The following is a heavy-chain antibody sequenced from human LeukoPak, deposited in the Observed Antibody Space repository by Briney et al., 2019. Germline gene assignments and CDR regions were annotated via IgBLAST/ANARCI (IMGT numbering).Heavy chain of an antibody. CDR3: ARDAGNTPDYGDYYGMDV. V-gene: IGHV3-30-3*01. J-gene: IGHJ6*02. CDR2: ISYDGSNK. D-gene: IGHD4-17*01. Sequence: PGGSLRLSCAASGFTFSSYAMHWVRQAPGKGLEWVAVISYDGSNKYYADSVKGRFTISRDNSKNTLYLQMNSLRAEDTAVYYCARDAGNTPDYGDYYGMDVWGQGTTVTVSS. CDR1: GFTFSSYA.